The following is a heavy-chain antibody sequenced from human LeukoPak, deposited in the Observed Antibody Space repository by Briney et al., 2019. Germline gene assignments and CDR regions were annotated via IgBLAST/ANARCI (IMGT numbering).Heavy chain of an antibody. Sequence: GGSLRLSCAASGFTFSSYAMSWVRQAPGKGLEWVSAISGSGGSAYYADSVKGRFTISRDNSKNTLYLQMNSLRAEDTAVYYCAKGKYSGSYWVSDYWGQGTLVTVSS. J-gene: IGHJ4*02. D-gene: IGHD1-26*01. V-gene: IGHV3-23*01. CDR2: ISGSGGSA. CDR1: GFTFSSYA. CDR3: AKGKYSGSYWVSDY.